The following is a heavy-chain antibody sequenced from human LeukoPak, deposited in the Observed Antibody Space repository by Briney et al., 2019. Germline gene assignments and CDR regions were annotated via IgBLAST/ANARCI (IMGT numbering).Heavy chain of an antibody. CDR1: GGSFSGYY. Sequence: SETLSLTCAVYGGSFSGYYWSWIRQPPGKGLEWIGEINHSGSTNYNPSLKSRVTISVDTSKNQFSLKLSSVTAADTAVYYCARATPSGSYYINDAFDIWGQGTMVTVSS. J-gene: IGHJ3*02. D-gene: IGHD1-26*01. CDR2: INHSGST. V-gene: IGHV4-34*01. CDR3: ARATPSGSYYINDAFDI.